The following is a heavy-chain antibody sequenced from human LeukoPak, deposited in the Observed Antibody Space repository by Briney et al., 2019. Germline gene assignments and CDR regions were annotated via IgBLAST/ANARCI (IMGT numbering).Heavy chain of an antibody. CDR1: GGSISSSSYY. D-gene: IGHD1-26*01. CDR2: IYYSGST. CDR3: ASQWELHQHDY. V-gene: IGHV4-39*01. Sequence: SDTLSLTCTVSGGSISSSSYYWGWIRQPPGKGLEWIGSIYYSGSTYYNPSLKSRVTISVDTSKNQFSLKLSSVTAADTAVYYCASQWELHQHDYWGQGTLVTVSS. J-gene: IGHJ4*02.